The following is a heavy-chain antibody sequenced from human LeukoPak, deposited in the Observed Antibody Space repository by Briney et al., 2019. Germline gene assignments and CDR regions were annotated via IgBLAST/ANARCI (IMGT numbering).Heavy chain of an antibody. J-gene: IGHJ4*02. D-gene: IGHD3-16*02. CDR1: GYTFTSYT. CDR2: IISYNSNT. Sequence: ASVKVSCKASGYTFTSYTITWLRQAPGQGLERMGWIISYNSNTNYAQMLQGRVTMTTDTSTSTAYMELRSLRSDDTAVYYCARGGYDYLWGSYLPFDYWGQGTVVTVSS. V-gene: IGHV1-18*01. CDR3: ARGGYDYLWGSYLPFDY.